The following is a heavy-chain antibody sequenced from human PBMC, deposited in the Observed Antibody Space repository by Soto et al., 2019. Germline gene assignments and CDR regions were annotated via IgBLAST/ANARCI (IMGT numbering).Heavy chain of an antibody. V-gene: IGHV1-3*01. Sequence: QVQLVQSGAEVKKPGASVKVSCKASGYTFTSYAMHWVRQAPGQRLEWMGWINAGNGNTKYSQKFQGRVTMTRDTSASTAYMELSSLRAEDTAVYYCARDGGSYWGYYYGMDVWGQGTTVTVSS. CDR3: ARDGGSYWGYYYGMDV. CDR2: INAGNGNT. CDR1: GYTFTSYA. J-gene: IGHJ6*02. D-gene: IGHD1-26*01.